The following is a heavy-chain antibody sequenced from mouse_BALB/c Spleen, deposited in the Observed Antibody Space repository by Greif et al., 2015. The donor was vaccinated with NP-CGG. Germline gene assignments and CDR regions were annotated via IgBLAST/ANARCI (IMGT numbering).Heavy chain of an antibody. Sequence: EVQGVESGGGLVKPGGSLKLSCAASGFTFSDYYMYWVRQTPEKRLEWVATISDGGSYTYYPDSVKGRFTISRDNAKNNLYLQMSSLKSEDTAMYYCASGYYGSSYDWYLDVWGAGTTVTVSS. J-gene: IGHJ1*01. V-gene: IGHV5-4*02. CDR1: GFTFSDYY. CDR2: ISDGGSYT. CDR3: ASGYYGSSYDWYLDV. D-gene: IGHD1-1*01.